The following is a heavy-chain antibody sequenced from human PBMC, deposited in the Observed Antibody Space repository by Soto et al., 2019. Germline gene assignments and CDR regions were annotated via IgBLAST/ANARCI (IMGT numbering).Heavy chain of an antibody. D-gene: IGHD3-16*01. CDR1: GFTFSSYG. CDR3: ARDGGFDY. CDR2: IWYDGSNK. Sequence: QVQLVESGGGVVQPGRSLRLSCAASGFTFSSYGMHWVRQAPGKGLEWVGVIWYDGSNKYYADSVKGRFTISRDNSKNTLYLQMNSLRAEDTAVYYWARDGGFDYWGQGTLVTVSS. V-gene: IGHV3-33*01. J-gene: IGHJ4*02.